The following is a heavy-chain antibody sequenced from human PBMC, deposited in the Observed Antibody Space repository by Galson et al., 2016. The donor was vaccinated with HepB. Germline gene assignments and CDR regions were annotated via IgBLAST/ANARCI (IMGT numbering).Heavy chain of an antibody. J-gene: IGHJ4*01. D-gene: IGHD3-9*01. CDR3: VKGGGWGLRNFFDF. Sequence: SLRLSCAASRFTFDDYAIHWVRQSPGKGLEWVSGINWNGADIGYADSVKGRFTISRDNAKTALSLQMNSLRPEDTALYYCVKGGGWGLRNFFDFWGRGTLVTVSS. CDR2: INWNGADI. V-gene: IGHV3-9*01. CDR1: RFTFDDYA.